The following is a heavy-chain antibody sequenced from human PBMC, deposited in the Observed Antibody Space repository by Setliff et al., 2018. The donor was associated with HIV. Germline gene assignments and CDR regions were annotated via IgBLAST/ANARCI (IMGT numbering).Heavy chain of an antibody. Sequence: PSETLSLTCTVSGGSIRSHYWNWIRQSPGKGLEWIAYFYYSGSPTYNPSLKSRVTMSVDTSKNQISLTLTSVTAADAAVYYCARGQWPAPRPDFSDGYYNYGMDVWGQGTTVTVSS. CDR2: FYYSGSP. CDR3: ARGQWPAPRPDFSDGYYNYGMDV. V-gene: IGHV4-59*11. D-gene: IGHD2-2*01. CDR1: GGSIRSHY. J-gene: IGHJ6*02.